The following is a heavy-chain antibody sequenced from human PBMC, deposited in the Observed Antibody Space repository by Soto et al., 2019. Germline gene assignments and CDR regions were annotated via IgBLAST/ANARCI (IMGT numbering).Heavy chain of an antibody. CDR1: GYSISSGYY. Sequence: SETLSLTCTVSGYSISSGYYWGWIRQPPGKGLEWIGSIYHSGSTYYNPSLKSRVTISVDTSKNQFSLKLSSVTAADTAVYYCARGFGRSGWYYYYYGMDVWGQGTTVTVSS. D-gene: IGHD6-19*01. J-gene: IGHJ6*02. V-gene: IGHV4-38-2*02. CDR2: IYHSGST. CDR3: ARGFGRSGWYYYYYGMDV.